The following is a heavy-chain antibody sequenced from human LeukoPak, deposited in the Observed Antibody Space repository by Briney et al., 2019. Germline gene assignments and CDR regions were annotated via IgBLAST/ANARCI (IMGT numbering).Heavy chain of an antibody. J-gene: IGHJ6*03. Sequence: ASVKVSCKTSGYTDNRFGIAWVRQSPGQGLEWIGWISSDNGNTQYADKLQGRVSMTTDRSTNTAYMEVRSLRSDDTAVYFCANVAKGRYFFYYMDVWGKGTTVIVSS. CDR1: GYTDNRFG. V-gene: IGHV1-18*01. CDR3: ANVAKGRYFFYYMDV. CDR2: ISSDNGNT.